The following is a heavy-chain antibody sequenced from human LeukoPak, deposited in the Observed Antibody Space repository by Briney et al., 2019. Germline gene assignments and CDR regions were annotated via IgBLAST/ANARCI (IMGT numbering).Heavy chain of an antibody. CDR1: GFSLSTSGVG. Sequence: LVKPTQTLTLTCTFSGFSLSTSGVGVGWIRQPPGRGLEWIGSLYHGDSVYYNTALESRVSMSVDTSKNQFSLKLSFVTAADTAVYYCARQHDSYYYYYIDVWGSGTTVTVSS. J-gene: IGHJ6*03. CDR3: ARQHDSYYYYYIDV. V-gene: IGHV4-39*01. CDR2: LYHGDSV.